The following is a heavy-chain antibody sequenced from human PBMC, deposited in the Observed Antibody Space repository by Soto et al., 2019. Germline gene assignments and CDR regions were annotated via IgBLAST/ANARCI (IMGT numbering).Heavy chain of an antibody. V-gene: IGHV3-23*01. J-gene: IGHJ4*02. CDR1: GFTFSSYA. CDR2: ISGSGGST. D-gene: IGHD2-15*01. Sequence: GGSLRLSCAASGFTFSSYAMSWVRQAPGKGLEWVSAISGSGGSTYYADSVKGRFTISRDNSKNTLYLQMNSLRAEDTAVYYCAKASDIVVVVSTDGFDYWGQGTLVTVSS. CDR3: AKASDIVVVVSTDGFDY.